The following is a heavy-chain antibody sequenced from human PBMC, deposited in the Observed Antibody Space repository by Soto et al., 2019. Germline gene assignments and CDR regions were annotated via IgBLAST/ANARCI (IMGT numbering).Heavy chain of an antibody. CDR3: ARDSSIVLDY. J-gene: IGHJ4*02. V-gene: IGHV3-33*01. CDR2: IWYDGSNK. Sequence: QVQLVESGGGVVQPGRSLRLSCAASGFTFSSYGMHWVRQAPGKGLEWVAVIWYDGSNKYYADSVKGRFTISRDNSKNTLYLQMNSRRAEDTAVYYCARDSSIVLDYWGQGTLVTVSS. CDR1: GFTFSSYG. D-gene: IGHD1-26*01.